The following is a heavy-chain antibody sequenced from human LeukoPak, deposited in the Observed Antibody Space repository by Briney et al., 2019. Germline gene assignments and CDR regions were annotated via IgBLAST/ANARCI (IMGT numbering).Heavy chain of an antibody. Sequence: SVKVSCKASGGTFSSYAISWVRQAPGQGLEWMGGIIPIFGTANYAQKLQGRVTMTTDTSTSTAYMELRSLRSDDTAVYYCARSTAPYPYWYFDLWGRGTLVTVSS. V-gene: IGHV1-69*05. J-gene: IGHJ2*01. CDR3: ARSTAPYPYWYFDL. CDR1: GGTFSSYA. D-gene: IGHD2-2*01. CDR2: IIPIFGTA.